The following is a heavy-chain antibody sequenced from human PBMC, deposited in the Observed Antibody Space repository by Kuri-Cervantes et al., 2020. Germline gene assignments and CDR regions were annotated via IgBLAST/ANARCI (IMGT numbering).Heavy chain of an antibody. Sequence: GESLKISCAASGFTFSTYSMNWVRQAPGKGLEWVSSISSTSSYIYYTDSVKGRFTISRDNAKNSVFLQMNSLRAEDTAVYYCARDRDYGDYIISAFDIWGQGTMVTVSS. CDR3: ARDRDYGDYIISAFDI. D-gene: IGHD4-17*01. CDR1: GFTFSTYS. J-gene: IGHJ3*02. CDR2: ISSTSSYI. V-gene: IGHV3-21*01.